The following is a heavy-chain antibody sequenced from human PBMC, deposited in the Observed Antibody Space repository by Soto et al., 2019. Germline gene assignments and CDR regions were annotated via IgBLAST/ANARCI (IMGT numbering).Heavy chain of an antibody. J-gene: IGHJ6*03. CDR3: ARSIIKYCMDV. CDR2: IYSGGGGGA. CDR1: GFSISNNA. V-gene: IGHV3-64*07. Sequence: QLEESGGGLIQPGGSLRLSCAASGFSISNNAMHWVRQAPGKGLEYVSLIYSGGGGGAHYADSVKGRFTISRDDSKTTLYLQMASLRVEDTAVYYCARSIIKYCMDVWGKGTTVTGSS.